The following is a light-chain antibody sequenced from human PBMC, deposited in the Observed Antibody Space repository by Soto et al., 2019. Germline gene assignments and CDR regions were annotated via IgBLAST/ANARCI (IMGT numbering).Light chain of an antibody. Sequence: QSVLTQPPSASGTPGQRVTISCSGSSSNIGSNYVYWYQQLPGTAPKLLIYRNNQRPSGVPDRFSGSKSGTSASLAISGLRSEDEADYYCAAWDDSLSGAVFGGGTPLTVI. CDR3: AAWDDSLSGAV. J-gene: IGLJ7*01. CDR1: SSNIGSNY. V-gene: IGLV1-47*01. CDR2: RNN.